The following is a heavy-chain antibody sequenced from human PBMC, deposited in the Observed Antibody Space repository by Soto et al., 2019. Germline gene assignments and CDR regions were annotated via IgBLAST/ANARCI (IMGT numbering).Heavy chain of an antibody. V-gene: IGHV1-46*01. CDR1: GYTLSSYY. J-gene: IGHJ4*02. CDR2: IDPSVDST. Sequence: QVQLVQSGAEVKKPGASVKVSCKASGYTLSSYYIHWVRQAPGQGLEWIGIIDPSVDSTTYSPNSQGRVTMTRDTTTNTGDMELSSPRSKDTAIYYCVRRYYFDSWGQGNLVTVSS. CDR3: VRRYYFDS.